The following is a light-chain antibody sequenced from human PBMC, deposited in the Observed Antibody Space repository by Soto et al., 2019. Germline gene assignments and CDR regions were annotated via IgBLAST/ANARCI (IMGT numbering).Light chain of an antibody. CDR1: QSVGNN. CDR3: QQYGSSPRT. Sequence: VMTQSPATLSVSPGEGATLSCRASQSVGNNLAWYQQKPGQAPRLLIYDASIRATGIPARFSGSGSGTDFTLTIRRLEPDDFAVYYCQQYGSSPRTFGQGTKVDIK. CDR2: DAS. V-gene: IGKV3-20*01. J-gene: IGKJ1*01.